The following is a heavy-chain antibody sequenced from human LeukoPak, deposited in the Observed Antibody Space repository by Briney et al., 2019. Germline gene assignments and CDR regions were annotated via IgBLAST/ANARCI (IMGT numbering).Heavy chain of an antibody. CDR1: GGSISSGGYY. D-gene: IGHD1-1*01. CDR3: ARIAGTRKAFDI. J-gene: IGHJ3*02. Sequence: SETLSLTCTVSGGSISSGGYYWSWIRQPPGKGLEWIGYIYHSGSTYYNPSLKSRVTISVDRSKNQFSLKLSSVTAADTAVYYCARIAGTRKAFDIWGQGTMVTVSS. V-gene: IGHV4-30-2*01. CDR2: IYHSGST.